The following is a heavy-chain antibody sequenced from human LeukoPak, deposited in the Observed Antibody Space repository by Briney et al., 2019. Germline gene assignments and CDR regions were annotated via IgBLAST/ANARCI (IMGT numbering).Heavy chain of an antibody. V-gene: IGHV4-39*07. J-gene: IGHJ3*02. D-gene: IGHD1-26*01. Sequence: SETLSLTCTVSGGSISSSSYYWGWIRQPPGKGLEWIGEINHSGSTNYNPSLKSRVTISVDTSKNQFSLKLSSVTAADTAVYYCARGLYWVGALTRDAFDIWGQGTMVTVSS. CDR2: INHSGST. CDR1: GGSISSSSYY. CDR3: ARGLYWVGALTRDAFDI.